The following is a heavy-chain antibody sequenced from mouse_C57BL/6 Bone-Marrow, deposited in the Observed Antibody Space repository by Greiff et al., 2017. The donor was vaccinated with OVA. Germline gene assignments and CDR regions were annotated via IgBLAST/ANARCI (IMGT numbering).Heavy chain of an antibody. CDR2: IYPGSGST. J-gene: IGHJ2*01. CDR1: GYTFTSYW. V-gene: IGHV1-55*01. D-gene: IGHD1-1*01. CDR3: ARVPRGLLLDVY. Sequence: QVQLQQPGAELVKPGASVKMSCKASGYTFTSYWITWVKQRPGQGLEWIGDIYPGSGSTNYNEKFKSKATLTVDTSSSTAYMQLSSLTSEDSAVYYCARVPRGLLLDVYWGQGTTLTVSS.